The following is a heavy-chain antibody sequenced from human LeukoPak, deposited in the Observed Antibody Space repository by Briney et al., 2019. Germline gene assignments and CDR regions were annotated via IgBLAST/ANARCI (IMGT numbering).Heavy chain of an antibody. CDR3: ARGLSGSYYAY. CDR1: GGSISSSNW. J-gene: IGHJ4*02. D-gene: IGHD1-26*01. CDR2: TYDSGST. V-gene: IGHV4-4*02. Sequence: SETLSLTCAVSGGSISSSNWWSWVRQPPGKGLEWIGETYDSGSTIYNPSLKSRVTISVDKSKNQFSLKLSSVTAADTAVYYCARGLSGSYYAYWGQGTLVTVSP.